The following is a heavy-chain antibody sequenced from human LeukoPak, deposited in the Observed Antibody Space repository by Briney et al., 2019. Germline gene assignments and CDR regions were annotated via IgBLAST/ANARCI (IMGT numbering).Heavy chain of an antibody. D-gene: IGHD3-16*01. CDR1: GFTFSNYW. CDR2: INGDGTYT. CDR3: ARDASWAANDY. Sequence: PGGSLRLSCAASGFTFSNYWMHWVRQVPGKGLVWVSRINGDGTYTNYADSVSGRFTISRDNAKNTAYLQMNSLRVDDTAVYYCARDASWAANDYWGQGTLVTVSS. J-gene: IGHJ4*02. V-gene: IGHV3-74*01.